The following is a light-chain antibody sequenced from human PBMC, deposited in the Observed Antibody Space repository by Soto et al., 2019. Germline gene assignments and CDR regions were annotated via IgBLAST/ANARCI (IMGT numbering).Light chain of an antibody. J-gene: IGKJ2*01. Sequence: EIVLTQSPGTLSLSPGERATLSCRASQSVGSPYLAWYQQTPGQAPRLLMYGASNRATGIPDRFSGSGSGTDFTLTITRLEPEDFAVYYCQQYGSSPYTFGQGTKLEIK. CDR3: QQYGSSPYT. V-gene: IGKV3-20*01. CDR1: QSVGSPY. CDR2: GAS.